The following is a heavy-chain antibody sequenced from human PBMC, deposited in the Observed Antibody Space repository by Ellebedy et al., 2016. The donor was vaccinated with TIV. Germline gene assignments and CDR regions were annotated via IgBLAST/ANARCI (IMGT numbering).Heavy chain of an antibody. D-gene: IGHD6-19*01. J-gene: IGHJ4*02. V-gene: IGHV3-7*01. CDR2: IKGDGSEK. Sequence: GESLKISCAASGFTFSNYWMSWVRQAPGKGLEWVANIKGDGSEKYYVDSAKGRFTISRDNARNSLYLQMNSLTDEDTAVYYCARDQWLGRAYYFDSWGQGTLVTVSS. CDR3: ARDQWLGRAYYFDS. CDR1: GFTFSNYW.